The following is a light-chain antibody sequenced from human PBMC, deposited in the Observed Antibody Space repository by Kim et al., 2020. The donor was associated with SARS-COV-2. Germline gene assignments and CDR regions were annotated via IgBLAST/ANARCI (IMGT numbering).Light chain of an antibody. CDR1: SFGLGGHTH. V-gene: IGLV2-8*01. CDR2: AVS. CDR3: LSDAGDYTLV. J-gene: IGLJ2*01. Sequence: GQAVTISFTGISFGLGGHTHVSWYPSHPAKAPTLVIYAVSERPTGVPDRLSDSKSGNTSSLTVSGVQSEDEADYYCLSDAGDYTLVFGGGTQLTVL.